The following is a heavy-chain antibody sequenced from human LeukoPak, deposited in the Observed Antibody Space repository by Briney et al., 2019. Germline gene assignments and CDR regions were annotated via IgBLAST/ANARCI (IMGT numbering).Heavy chain of an antibody. CDR1: GVTFSSYW. CDR3: VRGNDYGVTHY. V-gene: IGHV3-74*01. D-gene: IGHD5-12*01. CDR2: SDRDGSRI. J-gene: IGHJ4*02. Sequence: GGSLRLSCAVSGVTFSSYWMHWVRQAPGKGLVWVSRSDRDGSRINYANSVKGRFTISRDNAKNTLFPQMSSLRAEDAAVYYCVRGNDYGVTHYWGQGTLVTVSS.